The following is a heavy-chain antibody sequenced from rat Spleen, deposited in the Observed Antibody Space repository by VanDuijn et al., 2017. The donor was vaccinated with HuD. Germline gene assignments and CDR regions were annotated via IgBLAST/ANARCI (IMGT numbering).Heavy chain of an antibody. D-gene: IGHD1-11*01. CDR2: ISWGGSST. V-gene: IGHV5-36*01. Sequence: EVKLVESGGGLVQPGRSLKLSCAASGFTFDDYGMAWVRQAPKNGLEWVASISWGGSSTYYPDNVKGRFTISRDNAKNALYLQMNNLRSEDTAIYYWTRGGHSTEGIPNWFAYWGQGTLVTVSS. CDR3: TRGGHSTEGIPNWFAY. CDR1: GFTFDDYG. J-gene: IGHJ3*01.